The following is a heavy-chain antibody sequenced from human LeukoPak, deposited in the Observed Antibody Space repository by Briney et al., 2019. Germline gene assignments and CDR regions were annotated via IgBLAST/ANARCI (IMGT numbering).Heavy chain of an antibody. J-gene: IGHJ4*02. D-gene: IGHD3-3*01. CDR3: AKEGGYDFWSGYYPDY. CDR2: ISGNGGST. V-gene: IGHV3-23*01. CDR1: GFTFSSYA. Sequence: GGSLRLSCAASGFTFSSYAMSWVRQAPGKGLEWVSAISGNGGSTYYADSVKGRFTISRDNSKNTLYLQMNSLRAEDTAVYYCAKEGGYDFWSGYYPDYWGQGTLVTVSS.